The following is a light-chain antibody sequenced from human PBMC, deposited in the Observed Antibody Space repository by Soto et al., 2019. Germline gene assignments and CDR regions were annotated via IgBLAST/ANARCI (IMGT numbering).Light chain of an antibody. Sequence: QSALTQPASVSGSPGQSITISCTVTSSDVGGYNYVSWYQQQSGKAPKLMIHEVSNRPSGVSSRFSGSKSGNTASLTISGLQAEDEADYYCSSYTSSRAYVFGIGTKV. CDR3: SSYTSSRAYV. V-gene: IGLV2-14*01. CDR2: EVS. CDR1: SSDVGGYNY. J-gene: IGLJ1*01.